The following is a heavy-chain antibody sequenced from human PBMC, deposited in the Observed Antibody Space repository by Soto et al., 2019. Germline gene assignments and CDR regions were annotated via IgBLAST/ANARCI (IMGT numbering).Heavy chain of an antibody. CDR1: GGSISSGRYS. V-gene: IGHV4-61*01. CDR2: IYYSGST. D-gene: IGHD3-10*01. Sequence: SETLSLTCAVSGGSISSGRYSWSWIRQPPGKGLEWIGYIYYSGSTNYNPSLKSRVTISVDTSKNQFSLKLSSVTAADTAVYYCARDYGGGGYYGMDVWGQGTTVTVSS. CDR3: ARDYGGGGYYGMDV. J-gene: IGHJ6*02.